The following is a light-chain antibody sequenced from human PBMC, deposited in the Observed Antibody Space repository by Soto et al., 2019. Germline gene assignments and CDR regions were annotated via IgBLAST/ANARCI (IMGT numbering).Light chain of an antibody. J-gene: IGLJ3*02. CDR3: CSYAGSRTFV. CDR2: DVT. V-gene: IGLV2-14*01. Sequence: QSALTQPASVSGSPGQSIAISCTGSSSDIGAYNYVSWYQHHPGKAPKLIIYDVTSRPSGVSSRFSGAKSGNAASLIISGLQPEDEADYHCCSYAGSRTFVFGGGTKLTVL. CDR1: SSDIGAYNY.